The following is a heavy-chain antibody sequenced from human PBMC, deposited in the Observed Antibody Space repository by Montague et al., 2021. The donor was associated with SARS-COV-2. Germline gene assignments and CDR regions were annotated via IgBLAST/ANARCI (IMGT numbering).Heavy chain of an antibody. Sequence: SETLSLTCTVSGGSVSSSSYYWGWIRQPPGKGLEWIGYIYYSGSTNYNPSLKSRVTISVDTSKNQFSLKLSSVTAADTAVYYCARGGGYWDHAFDIWGQGTMVTVSS. CDR1: GGSVSSSSYY. CDR3: ARGGGYWDHAFDI. D-gene: IGHD2-21*01. CDR2: IYYSGST. J-gene: IGHJ3*02. V-gene: IGHV4-61*01.